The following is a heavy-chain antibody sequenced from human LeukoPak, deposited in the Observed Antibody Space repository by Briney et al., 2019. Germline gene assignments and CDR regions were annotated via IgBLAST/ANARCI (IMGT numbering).Heavy chain of an antibody. D-gene: IGHD3-9*01. CDR3: AKTVVGAGWNYSDY. J-gene: IGHJ4*02. CDR2: IDSGGRT. Sequence: GGSLRLSCVASGFTFSIYSMSWVRQAPGKGLEWVSNIDSGGRTYFGDSVKGRFTISRDDSKNTLYLQMSSLRGEDTAVYYCAKTVVGAGWNYSDYWGQGTLVTVSS. CDR1: GFTFSIYS. V-gene: IGHV3-23*01.